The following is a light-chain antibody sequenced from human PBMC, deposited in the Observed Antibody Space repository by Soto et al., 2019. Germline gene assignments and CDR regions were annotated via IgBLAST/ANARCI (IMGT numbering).Light chain of an antibody. Sequence: IVMTQSTATLSVSPGEGATLSCRASQSVSSNLAWYQQKPGQAPRLLIYGASTRATGIPVRFSGSASGTEFTLTISSLQSEDFAVYYCQQYNKWPLTFGGGTKVEIK. V-gene: IGKV3-15*01. CDR2: GAS. CDR3: QQYNKWPLT. CDR1: QSVSSN. J-gene: IGKJ4*01.